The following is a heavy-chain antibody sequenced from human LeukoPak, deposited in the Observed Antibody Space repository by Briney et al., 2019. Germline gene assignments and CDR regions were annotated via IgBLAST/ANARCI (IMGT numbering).Heavy chain of an antibody. J-gene: IGHJ4*02. V-gene: IGHV1-3*01. CDR2: INAGNGNT. Sequence: ASVKVSCKASGYTFTSYAMHWVRQAPGQRLEWMGWINAGNGNTKYSQKFQGRVTITRDTSASTAYMELSSLRSEDTAVYYCATNYDILTGYGFSLLDYWGQGTLVTVSS. CDR1: GYTFTSYA. D-gene: IGHD3-9*01. CDR3: ATNYDILTGYGFSLLDY.